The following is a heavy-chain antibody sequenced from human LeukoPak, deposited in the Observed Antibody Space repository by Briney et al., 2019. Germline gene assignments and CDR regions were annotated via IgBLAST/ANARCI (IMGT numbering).Heavy chain of an antibody. CDR2: ISSSGSTI. CDR3: ARDSDWNYEGLDY. D-gene: IGHD1-7*01. Sequence: TPGGSLRLPCAASGFTFSDYYMSWIRQAPGKGLEWVSYISSSGSTIYYADSVKGRFTITRDNAKNSLYLQMNSLRAEDTAVYYCARDSDWNYEGLDYWGQGTLVTVSS. J-gene: IGHJ4*02. V-gene: IGHV3-11*01. CDR1: GFTFSDYY.